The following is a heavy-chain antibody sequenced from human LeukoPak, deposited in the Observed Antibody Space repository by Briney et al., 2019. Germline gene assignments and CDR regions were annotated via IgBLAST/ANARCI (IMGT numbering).Heavy chain of an antibody. D-gene: IGHD3-10*01. V-gene: IGHV1-2*02. CDR2: IDPYSGGT. CDR3: ARGNYYGSGPLFGA. Sequence: ASVKVSRKASGYRFNDYYMHWVRQVPGQGLEWMGWIDPYSGGTNSAQRFQGRVTMTRDTSLSTAYMELTSLTSDDTGEYYCARGNYYGSGPLFGAWGQGTLVTVSS. J-gene: IGHJ5*02. CDR1: GYRFNDYY.